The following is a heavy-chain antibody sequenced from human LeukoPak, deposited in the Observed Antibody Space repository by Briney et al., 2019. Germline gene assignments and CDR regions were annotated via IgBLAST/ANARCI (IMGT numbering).Heavy chain of an antibody. Sequence: PSETLSLTCTVSGYSISSGYYWGWIRQPPGKGLEWIGSIYHSGSTYYNPSLKSRVTISVDTSKNQFSLKLSSVTAADTAVYYCARVNYYDSSGYLKRSYTSVLGLMTQPYYYYYMDVWGKGTTVTISS. CDR1: GYSISSGYY. CDR3: ARVNYYDSSGYLKRSYTSVLGLMTQPYYYYYMDV. CDR2: IYHSGST. D-gene: IGHD3-22*01. J-gene: IGHJ6*03. V-gene: IGHV4-38-2*02.